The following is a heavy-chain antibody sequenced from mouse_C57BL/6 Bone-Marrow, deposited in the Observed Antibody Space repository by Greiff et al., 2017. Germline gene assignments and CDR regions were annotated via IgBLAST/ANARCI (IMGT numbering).Heavy chain of an antibody. Sequence: VQLQQPGAELVMPGASVKLSCKASGYTFTSYWMHWVKQRPGQGLEWIGEIDPYDSYTNYNQKFKGKTTLTVDKSSSTAYLQLSSLTSEDSAVYYCARTHPYAMDYWGQGTSVTVSS. CDR2: IDPYDSYT. V-gene: IGHV1-69*01. CDR1: GYTFTSYW. J-gene: IGHJ4*01. CDR3: ARTHPYAMDY.